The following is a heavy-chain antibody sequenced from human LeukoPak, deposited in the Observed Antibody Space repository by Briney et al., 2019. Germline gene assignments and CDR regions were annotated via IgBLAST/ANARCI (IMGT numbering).Heavy chain of an antibody. CDR3: ARDWNNFDY. D-gene: IGHD1/OR15-1a*01. Sequence: AGGSLRLSCAVSGFTFSTYSLSWVRQAPGKGLEWVSYISSSSSTIYYADSVKGRFTISRDNAKNSLYLQMNSLRAEDTAVYYCARDWNNFDYWGQGTLVTVSS. J-gene: IGHJ4*02. CDR2: ISSSSSTI. V-gene: IGHV3-48*01. CDR1: GFTFSTYS.